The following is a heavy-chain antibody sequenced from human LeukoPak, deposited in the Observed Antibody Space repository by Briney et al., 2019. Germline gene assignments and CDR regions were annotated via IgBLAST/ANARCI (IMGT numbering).Heavy chain of an antibody. J-gene: IGHJ6*01. Sequence: ASVRGSSAASRYTSTTYGISWVRQAPGQGLEWMGWISAYNGNTKYVQKLQGRVTMTTDSSTSTAYMELRSLTSDDTAVYYCARWYCGGGSCYSYYYGIDGLGRGSTVTVSS. CDR3: ARWYCGGGSCYSYYYGIDG. CDR1: RYTSTTYG. V-gene: IGHV1-18*01. CDR2: ISAYNGNT. D-gene: IGHD2-15*01.